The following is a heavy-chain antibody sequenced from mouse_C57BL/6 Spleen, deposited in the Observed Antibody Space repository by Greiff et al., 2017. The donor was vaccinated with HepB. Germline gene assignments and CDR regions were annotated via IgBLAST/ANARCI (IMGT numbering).Heavy chain of an antibody. Sequence: EVQLVESGEGLVKPGGSLKLSCAASGFTFSSYAMSWVRQTPEKRLEWVAYLSSGGDYIYYADTVKGRFTISRDNARNTLYLQMSSLKTEDTAMYYCNIEIYDYGSSYGYVDDWGKGTTVTVSS. D-gene: IGHD1-1*01. CDR1: GFTFSSYA. CDR2: LSSGGDYI. CDR3: NIEIYDYGSSYGYVDD. J-gene: IGHJ1*03. V-gene: IGHV5-9-1*02.